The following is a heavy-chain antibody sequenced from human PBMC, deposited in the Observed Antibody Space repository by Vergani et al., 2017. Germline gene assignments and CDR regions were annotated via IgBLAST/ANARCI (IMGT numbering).Heavy chain of an antibody. D-gene: IGHD3-10*01. CDR1: GHTFTNFG. Sequence: QVQLVQSGAEVKKPGASVKVSCKASGHTFTNFGLSWVRQAPGQGLEWMGWISAYNGNTNYAQKFQGRVTMTTDTPTSTAYMLLRSLRSDDTAVYYCARDRRSYVSGSYWYFDLWGRGTLVTVSS. CDR3: ARDRRSYVSGSYWYFDL. CDR2: ISAYNGNT. J-gene: IGHJ2*01. V-gene: IGHV1-18*01.